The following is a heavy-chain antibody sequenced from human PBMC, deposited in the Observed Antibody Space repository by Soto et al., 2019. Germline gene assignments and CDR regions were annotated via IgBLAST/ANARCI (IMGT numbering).Heavy chain of an antibody. V-gene: IGHV3-9*01. CDR2: ISWNSGSI. J-gene: IGHJ4*02. Sequence: GGSLRPSCAASGFTFGDYAMQCVRQAPGKGLEWVSAISWNSGSIDYADSVKGRFTISRDNAKNSLYLQMNSLRAEDTALYYCAKSHTTSGWYVTTDYWGQGT. CDR1: GFTFGDYA. CDR3: AKSHTTSGWYVTTDY. D-gene: IGHD6-19*01.